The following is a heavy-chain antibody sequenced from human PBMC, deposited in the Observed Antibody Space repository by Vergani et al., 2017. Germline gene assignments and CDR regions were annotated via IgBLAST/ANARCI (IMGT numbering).Heavy chain of an antibody. CDR3: ASARLLPAAHYYFDY. V-gene: IGHV3-21*01. CDR2: ISSSSTYI. CDR1: GFTFSSYS. D-gene: IGHD2-2*01. Sequence: EVQLVESGGGLVKPGGSLRLSCAASGFTFSSYSMNWVRQAPGKGLEWVSSISSSSTYIYYADSVKGRFTISRDNAKNSLYLQMNSLRAEDTAMYYCASARLLPAAHYYFDYWGQGTLVTVSS. J-gene: IGHJ4*02.